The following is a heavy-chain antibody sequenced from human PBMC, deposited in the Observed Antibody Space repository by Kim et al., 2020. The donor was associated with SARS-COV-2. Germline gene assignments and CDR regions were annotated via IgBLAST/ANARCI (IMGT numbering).Heavy chain of an antibody. J-gene: IGHJ4*02. D-gene: IGHD3-9*01. V-gene: IGHV2-70*01. CDR1: GFSLSTSGMC. CDR2: IDWDDDK. CDR3: ARIRSETYYDISTGYYFDY. Sequence: SGPTLVNPTQTLTLTCTFSGFSLSTSGMCVSWIRQPPGKALEWLALIDWDDDKYYSTSLKTRLTISKATSKNQVVLKMTNMDPVDTATDYCARIRSETYYDISTGYYFDYWGQGTLVTVSS.